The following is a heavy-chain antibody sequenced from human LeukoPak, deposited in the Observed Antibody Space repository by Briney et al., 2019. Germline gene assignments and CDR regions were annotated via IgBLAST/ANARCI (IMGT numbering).Heavy chain of an antibody. CDR2: ISGSGGST. Sequence: QTGGSLRLSCAASGFTFSSYAMSWVRQAPGKGLEWVSAISGSGGSTYYADSVKGRFTISRDNPKNTLYLQMNSLRAEDTAVYYCAKASIARGSIDYWGQGTLVTVSS. CDR3: AKASIARGSIDY. V-gene: IGHV3-23*01. D-gene: IGHD2-21*01. CDR1: GFTFSSYA. J-gene: IGHJ4*02.